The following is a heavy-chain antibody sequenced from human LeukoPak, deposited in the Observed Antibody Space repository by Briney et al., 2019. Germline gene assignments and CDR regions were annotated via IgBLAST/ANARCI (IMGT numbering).Heavy chain of an antibody. CDR3: AVHGGSYPSPFDY. V-gene: IGHV4-34*01. CDR2: INHSGST. CDR1: GGSFSGYY. Sequence: SETLSLTCAVYGGSFSGYYWTWIRQSPGKGLEWIGEINHSGSTNYNPSLKSRVTISVDTSKNQFSLKLSSVTAADTAVYYCAVHGGSYPSPFDYWGQGTLVTVSS. D-gene: IGHD1-26*01. J-gene: IGHJ4*02.